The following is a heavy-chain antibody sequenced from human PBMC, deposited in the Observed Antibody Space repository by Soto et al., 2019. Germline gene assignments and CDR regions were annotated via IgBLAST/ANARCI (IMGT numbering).Heavy chain of an antibody. CDR3: ARVRGCSDGTCYPFDY. Sequence: EVQLVQSGAEVTKPGESLRISCKGSGYTFRSYWIAWLRQMPGKGLEWVGIIYPGDSETRITPSFQGQVSISADKSINTAYLQWSSLWASDTAMYYCARVRGCSDGTCYPFDYWGQGTLVTVSS. CDR1: GYTFRSYW. CDR2: IYPGDSET. V-gene: IGHV5-51*03. D-gene: IGHD2-15*01. J-gene: IGHJ4*02.